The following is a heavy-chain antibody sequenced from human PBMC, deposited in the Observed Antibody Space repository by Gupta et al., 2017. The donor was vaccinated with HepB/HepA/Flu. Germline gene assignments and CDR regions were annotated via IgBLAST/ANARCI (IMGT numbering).Heavy chain of an antibody. J-gene: IGHJ6*02. Sequence: ASVKVFCKASGYTFTSFDINWVRQVSGQGLEWLGWINPKSGSAAYAQKFQCRVTMTRTSTINTVYMELSSLTSKNTAVYYCARGGYCSDENCDSYHYRALDLWGQGTRVTVSS. D-gene: IGHD2-15*01. CDR3: ARGGYCSDENCDSYHYRALDL. V-gene: IGHV1-8*01. CDR2: INPKSGSA. CDR1: GYTFTSFD.